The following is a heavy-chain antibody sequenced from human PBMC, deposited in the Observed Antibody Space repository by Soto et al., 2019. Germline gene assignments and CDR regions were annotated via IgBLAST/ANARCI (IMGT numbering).Heavy chain of an antibody. CDR2: IYYSGST. J-gene: IGHJ4*02. Sequence: QLQLQESGPGLVKPSETLSLICTVSGGSISSSSYYWGWIRQPPGKSLEWIGSIYYSGSTYYNPSLKRRVTISGQTSKNPVPLKLSSVTAADTAVYYCARERVQWELGGCYFDYWGQGNLFTVST. D-gene: IGHD1-26*01. V-gene: IGHV4-39*02. CDR1: GGSISSSSYY. CDR3: ARERVQWELGGCYFDY.